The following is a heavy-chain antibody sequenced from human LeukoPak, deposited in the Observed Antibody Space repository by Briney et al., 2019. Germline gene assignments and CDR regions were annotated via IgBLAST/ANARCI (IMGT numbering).Heavy chain of an antibody. V-gene: IGHV3-23*01. CDR3: ANLDGLDYYDSSGYYGRFDP. CDR2: ISGSGGST. J-gene: IGHJ5*02. Sequence: SGGSLRLSCAASGFTFSSYAMSWVRQAPGKGLEWVSAISGSGGSTYYADSVKGRFTISRDNSKNTLYLQMNSLRAEDTAVYYCANLDGLDYYDSSGYYGRFDPWGQGTLVTVSS. D-gene: IGHD3-22*01. CDR1: GFTFSSYA.